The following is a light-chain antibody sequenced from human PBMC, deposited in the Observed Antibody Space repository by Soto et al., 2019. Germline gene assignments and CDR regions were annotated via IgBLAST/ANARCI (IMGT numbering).Light chain of an antibody. CDR2: VVS. J-gene: IGLJ1*01. CDR1: SSDVGDYGY. Sequence: QSALTQPASVSGSPGQSITISCTGTSSDVGDYGYVSWYQHHPGKAPKLIIYVVSNRPSGVSNRFSGSKSGNTASLTISGLQAEDEADYYCNSYTSKSTGVFGTGTKVTVL. V-gene: IGLV2-14*01. CDR3: NSYTSKSTGV.